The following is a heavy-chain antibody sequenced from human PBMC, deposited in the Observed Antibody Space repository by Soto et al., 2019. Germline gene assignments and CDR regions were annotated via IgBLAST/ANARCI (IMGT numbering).Heavy chain of an antibody. J-gene: IGHJ3*02. CDR2: IYTSGST. D-gene: IGHD3-16*02. CDR3: ARSMITFGGVIAAFDAFDI. CDR1: GGSISSYY. V-gene: IGHV4-4*07. Sequence: SETLSLTCTVSGGSISSYYWSWIRQPAGKGLEWIGRIYTSGSTNYNPSLKSRVTMSVDTSKNQFSLKLSSVTAADTAVYYCARSMITFGGVIAAFDAFDIWGQGTMVTVSS.